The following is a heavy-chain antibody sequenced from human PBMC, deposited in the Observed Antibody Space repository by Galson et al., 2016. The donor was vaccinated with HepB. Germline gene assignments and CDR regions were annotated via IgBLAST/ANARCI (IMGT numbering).Heavy chain of an antibody. V-gene: IGHV4-39*02. D-gene: IGHD5-12*01. CDR2: IYYSGNT. J-gene: IGHJ4*02. Sequence: SETLSLTCTVSGASINRIAYYWAWIRQPPGKGLEWIGTIYYSGNTYHNPALKSRVTIAVDTSKNQFSLKLSSVTAADTAMYFCARDVGYTGYVLYYLGQGTLVTVSS. CDR1: GASINRIAYY. CDR3: ARDVGYTGYVLYY.